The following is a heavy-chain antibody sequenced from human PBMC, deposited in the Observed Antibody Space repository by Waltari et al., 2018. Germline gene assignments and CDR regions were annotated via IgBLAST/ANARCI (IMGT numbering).Heavy chain of an antibody. V-gene: IGHV3-30*02. CDR1: GFTFSSYG. J-gene: IGHJ4*02. CDR3: AQWLVGPTDY. CDR2: IRYDGSNK. Sequence: QVQLLESGGGVVQPGGSLRLSCAASGFTFSSYGMHWVRQAPGKGLEWVAFIRYDGSNKYYADSVKGRFTISRDNSKNTLYLQMNSLRAEDTAVYYCAQWLVGPTDYWGQGTLVTVSS. D-gene: IGHD6-19*01.